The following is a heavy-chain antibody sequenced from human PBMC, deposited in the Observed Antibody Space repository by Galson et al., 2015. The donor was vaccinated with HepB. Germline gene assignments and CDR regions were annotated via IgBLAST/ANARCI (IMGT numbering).Heavy chain of an antibody. CDR3: ARDMGYCSGGSCYYFDYGDYGRARGGHDAFDI. CDR2: INPSGGST. J-gene: IGHJ3*02. V-gene: IGHV1-46*03. Sequence: SVKVSCKASGYTFTSYYMHWVRQAPGQGLEWMGIINPSGGSTSYAQKFQGRVTMTRDTSTSTVYMELSSLRSEDTAVYYCARDMGYCSGGSCYYFDYGDYGRARGGHDAFDIWGQGTMVTVSS. CDR1: GYTFTSYY. D-gene: IGHD2-15*01.